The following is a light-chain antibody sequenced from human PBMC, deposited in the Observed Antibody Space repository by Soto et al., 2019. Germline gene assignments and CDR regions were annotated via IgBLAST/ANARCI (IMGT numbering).Light chain of an antibody. CDR1: KLGDKY. CDR3: QAWDSSTAGV. Sequence: SYELTQPPSVPVSPGQTASITCSGEKLGDKYACWYQQKPGQSPVLVIYQDSKRPSGIPERFSGSNSGNTATLTISGTQAMDEADYYCQAWDSSTAGVFGGGTQLTVL. CDR2: QDS. J-gene: IGLJ2*01. V-gene: IGLV3-1*01.